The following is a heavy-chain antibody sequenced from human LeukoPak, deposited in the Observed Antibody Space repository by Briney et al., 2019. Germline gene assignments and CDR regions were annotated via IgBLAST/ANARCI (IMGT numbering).Heavy chain of an antibody. CDR3: ASSTMNPPGYFRH. V-gene: IGHV3-53*01. CDR2: IYSGGCT. Sequence: GGSLRLSCAPSWLTVRISYMKWVPHAPGEGLEGVSVIYSGGCTYYADSVKGRFTISRDNSKNTVFLQMNSLRAEDTAIYYCASSTMNPPGYFRHWGQGTLVTVSS. J-gene: IGHJ1*01. CDR1: WLTVRISY.